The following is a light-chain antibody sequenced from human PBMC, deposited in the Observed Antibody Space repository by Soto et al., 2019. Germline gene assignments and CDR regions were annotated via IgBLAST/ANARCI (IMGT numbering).Light chain of an antibody. CDR2: AAS. J-gene: IGKJ5*01. CDR3: QKYNSALIT. Sequence: DIQMTQSPSSLSASVGDRVTITCRASQGISNYLAWYQQKPGQVPKLLIYAASTLQSGVPSRFSGSGSGTDLTLTISSLQPEDVANYYCQKYNSALITFGQGTRLEIK. CDR1: QGISNY. V-gene: IGKV1-27*01.